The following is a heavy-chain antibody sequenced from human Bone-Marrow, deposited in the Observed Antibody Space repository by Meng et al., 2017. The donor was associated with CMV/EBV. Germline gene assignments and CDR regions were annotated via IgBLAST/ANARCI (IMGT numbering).Heavy chain of an antibody. CDR3: ARDFYSVFDY. Sequence: GESLKISCAASGFTFSSYGMHWVRQAPGKGLEWVAVISYDGSNKYYADSVKGRFTISRDNSKNTLYLQMNSLRAEDTAVYYCARDFYSVFDYWGQGTLVTVSS. CDR2: ISYDGSNK. D-gene: IGHD2/OR15-2a*01. V-gene: IGHV3-30*19. J-gene: IGHJ4*02. CDR1: GFTFSSYG.